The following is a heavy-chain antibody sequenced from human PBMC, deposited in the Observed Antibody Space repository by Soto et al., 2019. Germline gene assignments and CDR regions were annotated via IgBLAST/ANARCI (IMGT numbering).Heavy chain of an antibody. D-gene: IGHD4-17*01. CDR3: AKEYGRLDY. J-gene: IGHJ4*02. CDR2: ISSSSGYT. Sequence: GGSLRLSGAASGFTFDDYAMSWIRQAPGKGLEWVSYISSSSGYTNYADSVKGRFTISRDNAKNSLYLQMNSLRAEDTAVYYCAKEYGRLDYWGQGTLVTVSS. V-gene: IGHV3-11*06. CDR1: GFTFDDYA.